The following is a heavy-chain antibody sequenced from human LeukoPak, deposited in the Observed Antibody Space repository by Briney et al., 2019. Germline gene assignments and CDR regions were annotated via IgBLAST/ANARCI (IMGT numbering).Heavy chain of an antibody. CDR2: IYYSGST. CDR1: GGSINNYY. CDR3: ARSLPVFYWFSREWSPYYFDY. D-gene: IGHD3-3*01. J-gene: IGHJ4*02. Sequence: SETLSLTCTVTGGSINNYYWSWIRQPPGKGLEWIGYIYYSGSTNYNPSLKSRVTISVDTSKNQFSLKLSSVTAADTAVYYCARSLPVFYWFSREWSPYYFDYWGQGTLVTVSS. V-gene: IGHV4-59*12.